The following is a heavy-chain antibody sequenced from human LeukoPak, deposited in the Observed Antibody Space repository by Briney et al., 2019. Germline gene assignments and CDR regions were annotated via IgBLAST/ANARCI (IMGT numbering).Heavy chain of an antibody. CDR1: GFTFSSYA. V-gene: IGHV3-30-3*01. CDR3: AREVYDSSGYYSH. Sequence: PGRSLRLSCAASGFTFSSYAMHCVRQAPGKGLEWVAVISYDGSNKYYADSVKGRFTISRDNSKNTLYLQMNSLRAEDTAVYYCAREVYDSSGYYSHWGQGTLVTVSS. CDR2: ISYDGSNK. D-gene: IGHD3-22*01. J-gene: IGHJ4*02.